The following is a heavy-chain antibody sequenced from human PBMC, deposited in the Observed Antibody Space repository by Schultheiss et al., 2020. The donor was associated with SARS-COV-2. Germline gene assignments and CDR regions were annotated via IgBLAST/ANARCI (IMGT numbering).Heavy chain of an antibody. CDR1: GGSISSDY. CDR3: ARVNYDSSWSEIDY. Sequence: SETLSLTCTVSGGSISSDYWSWIRQRPGKGLEWIGFISDSGSTYYNPSLKSRVTISVDTSKNQFSLKLSSVTAADTAVYYCARVNYDSSWSEIDYWGQGTLVTVSS. CDR2: ISDSGST. J-gene: IGHJ4*02. D-gene: IGHD6-13*01. V-gene: IGHV4-59*04.